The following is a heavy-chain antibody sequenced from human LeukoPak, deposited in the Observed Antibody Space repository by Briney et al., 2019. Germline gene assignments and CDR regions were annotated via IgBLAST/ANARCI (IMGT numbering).Heavy chain of an antibody. CDR2: ISDSGDYT. V-gene: IGHV3-23*01. J-gene: IGHJ4*02. CDR3: AKDTSIGKYCTNGVCSPFDY. CDR1: GLTFSSYA. D-gene: IGHD2-8*01. Sequence: GGSLTLSCAGSGLTFSSYAMSWVRQAPGQGLEWVSVISDSGDYTSYADSVRGRFTISRDNSRNTLYLQMINLRPEDTAVYYCAKDTSIGKYCTNGVCSPFDYWGQGTLVTVSS.